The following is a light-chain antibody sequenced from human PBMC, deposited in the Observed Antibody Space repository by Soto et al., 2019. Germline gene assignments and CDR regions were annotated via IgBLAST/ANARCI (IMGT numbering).Light chain of an antibody. CDR3: QQYAESPLT. J-gene: IGKJ4*01. CDR1: QSVAKSY. Sequence: ETVLTQSPGTVSLSPGESATLSCRASQSVAKSYLARFQHKPGQAPRLLIYDASSRATGIPDRFSGSGSGTDFTLTVSRLEPEDFAVYYCQQYAESPLTFGGGTKVEIK. V-gene: IGKV3-20*01. CDR2: DAS.